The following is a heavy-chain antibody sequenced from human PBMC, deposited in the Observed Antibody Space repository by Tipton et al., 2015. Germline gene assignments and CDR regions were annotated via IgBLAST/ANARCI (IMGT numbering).Heavy chain of an antibody. V-gene: IGHV3-7*03. CDR2: IKHDGSEA. D-gene: IGHD3-22*01. J-gene: IGHJ5*02. CDR3: ATDSSGYYH. CDR1: GFTFSTYT. Sequence: SLRLSCAASGFTFSTYTMNWVRQAPGKGLEWLGNIKHDGSEAYYVDSVKGRFTISRDNAKNSLYLQMNSLRAEDTAVYYCATDSSGYYHWGQGTLVTVSS.